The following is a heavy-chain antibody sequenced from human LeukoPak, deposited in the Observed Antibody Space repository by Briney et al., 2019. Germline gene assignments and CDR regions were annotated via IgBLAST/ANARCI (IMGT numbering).Heavy chain of an antibody. V-gene: IGHV4-39*07. J-gene: IGHJ5*02. Sequence: PSETLSLTCTVSGGSISSNSYYWGWIRQPPGKGLEWVGNIYYSGSTYYNPSLKSRVTISVDTSKNQFSLKLSSVTAADTAVYYCARDVRYSYNRGWFDPWGQGTLVTVSS. CDR1: GGSISSNSYY. CDR2: IYYSGST. CDR3: ARDVRYSYNRGWFDP. D-gene: IGHD5-18*01.